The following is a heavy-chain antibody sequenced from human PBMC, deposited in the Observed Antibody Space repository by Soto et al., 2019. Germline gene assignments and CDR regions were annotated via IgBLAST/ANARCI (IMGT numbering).Heavy chain of an antibody. J-gene: IGHJ4*02. CDR2: ISFSETT. Sequence: PSETLSLTCTVSCVSITSYVWSWIRQSPGKGLDWVGLISFSETTYSNPSLKGRAALSVDTSENHLYLTLNSVTSADTAVYFCARDRRDGYTRYSEFWGQGNQVTVLL. CDR1: CVSITSYV. V-gene: IGHV4-59*01. CDR3: ARDRRDGYTRYSEF. D-gene: IGHD3-9*01.